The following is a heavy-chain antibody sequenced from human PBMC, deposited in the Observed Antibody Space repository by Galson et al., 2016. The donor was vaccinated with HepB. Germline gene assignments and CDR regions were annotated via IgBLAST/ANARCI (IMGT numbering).Heavy chain of an antibody. V-gene: IGHV2-5*02. CDR1: GFSLSTNGVG. Sequence: PALVKPTQTLTLTCTFSGFSLSTNGVGVGWIRQPPGKALEWLALIYWDDDKRYSPSLKNRLTITKDTSKNQVVLTMTNMDPVDTATYFCAHSDYDISTGSLTRTYFDYWGQGTLVTVSS. D-gene: IGHD3-9*01. J-gene: IGHJ4*02. CDR2: IYWDDDK. CDR3: AHSDYDISTGSLTRTYFDY.